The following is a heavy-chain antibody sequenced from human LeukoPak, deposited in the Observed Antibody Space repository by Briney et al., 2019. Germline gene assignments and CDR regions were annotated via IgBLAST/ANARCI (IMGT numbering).Heavy chain of an antibody. V-gene: IGHV3-30-3*01. Sequence: GGSLRLSCAASGFTFTNYALHWVRQAPGKGLEWVAVLSYDGSNKYYADSVKGRFTISRDNSKNTLHLQMNSLRVEDTAVYYCARDRNWGSNNSPYPGWGQGTLVTVSS. D-gene: IGHD7-27*01. J-gene: IGHJ4*02. CDR1: GFTFTNYA. CDR2: LSYDGSNK. CDR3: ARDRNWGSNNSPYPG.